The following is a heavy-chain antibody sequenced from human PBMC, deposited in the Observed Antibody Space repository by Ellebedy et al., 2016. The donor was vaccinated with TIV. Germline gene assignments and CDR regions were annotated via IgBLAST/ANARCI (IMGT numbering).Heavy chain of an antibody. J-gene: IGHJ4*02. CDR2: ISHTGTRT. D-gene: IGHD2-2*01. V-gene: IGHV3-23*01. CDR3: AKGRGGGSDASAPRYYFDS. Sequence: GESLKISCAASGFTFNNYAMSWVRQAPGKGLEWVSTISHTGTRTYYTNSVEGRFIISRDISKRELYLQMNSRRDEDTAVYYCAKGRGGGSDASAPRYYFDSWGLGTLVTVSS. CDR1: GFTFNNYA.